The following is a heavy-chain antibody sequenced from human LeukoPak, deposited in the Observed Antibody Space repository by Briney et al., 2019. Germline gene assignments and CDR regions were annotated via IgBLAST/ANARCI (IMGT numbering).Heavy chain of an antibody. Sequence: GGTLRLSCAASGFTFSSYGMSWVRQAPGKGLEWVSAISSSGVGTYYADSVRGRFTISRDNSKNTLYLQMNSLRAEDTAVYYCAKHYYDSSGYYSVNGYWGQGTLVTVSS. D-gene: IGHD3-22*01. CDR2: ISSSGVGT. V-gene: IGHV3-23*01. CDR1: GFTFSSYG. CDR3: AKHYYDSSGYYSVNGY. J-gene: IGHJ4*02.